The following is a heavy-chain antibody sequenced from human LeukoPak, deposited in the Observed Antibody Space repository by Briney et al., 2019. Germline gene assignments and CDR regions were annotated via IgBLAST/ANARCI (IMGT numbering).Heavy chain of an antibody. CDR1: GYSFTDYY. CDR2: INPMRGVP. CDR3: ASALGNYYDSTVYQAY. J-gene: IGHJ4*02. Sequence: ASIKVSSNTSGYSFTDYYIHAVPQAPGQGLECMGWINPMRGVPNYAQNSQGRVTLTSATSVTTAYMNLRSLASGATAVSYCASALGNYYDSTVYQAYWGQGQLVTVSS. V-gene: IGHV1-2*02. D-gene: IGHD3-22*01.